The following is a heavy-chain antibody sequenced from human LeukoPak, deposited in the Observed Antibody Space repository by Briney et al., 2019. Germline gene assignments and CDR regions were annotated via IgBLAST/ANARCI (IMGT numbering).Heavy chain of an antibody. D-gene: IGHD6-19*01. CDR1: GFTFSSYS. Sequence: PGGSLRLSCAASGFTFSSYSMNWVRQAPGKGLGWVSSISSSSSYIYYADSVKGRFTISRDNAKNSLYLQMNSLRAEDTAVYYCAREKSEGIAVAGTVDYWGQGTLVTVSS. CDR3: AREKSEGIAVAGTVDY. V-gene: IGHV3-21*01. J-gene: IGHJ4*02. CDR2: ISSSSSYI.